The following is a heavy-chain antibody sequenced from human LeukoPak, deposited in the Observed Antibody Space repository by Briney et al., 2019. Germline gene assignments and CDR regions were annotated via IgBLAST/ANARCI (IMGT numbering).Heavy chain of an antibody. Sequence: GGSLRLSCAASGFTFSSYGMGWVRQAPGKGLEWVSSISGGGETTYYADSVKGRFPISRDNSKNTLYLQMNNLRDEDTAVYYCARATRGVTSYFDYWGQGTLVPVSS. V-gene: IGHV3-23*01. CDR2: ISGGGETT. CDR3: ARATRGVTSYFDY. D-gene: IGHD2-21*02. CDR1: GFTFSSYG. J-gene: IGHJ4*02.